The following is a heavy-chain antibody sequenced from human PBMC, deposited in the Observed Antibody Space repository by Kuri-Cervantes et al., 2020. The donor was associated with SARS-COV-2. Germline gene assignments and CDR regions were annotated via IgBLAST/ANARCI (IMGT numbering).Heavy chain of an antibody. J-gene: IGHJ3*02. Sequence: GESLKISCAASGFTFSDYYMSWIRQAPGKGLGWVSYISSSGSTIYYADSVKGRFTISRDNAKNSLYLQMNSLRAEDTAVYYCAIGDSSSPHDAFDIWGQGTMVTVSS. CDR2: ISSSGSTI. CDR1: GFTFSDYY. D-gene: IGHD6-6*01. V-gene: IGHV3-11*04. CDR3: AIGDSSSPHDAFDI.